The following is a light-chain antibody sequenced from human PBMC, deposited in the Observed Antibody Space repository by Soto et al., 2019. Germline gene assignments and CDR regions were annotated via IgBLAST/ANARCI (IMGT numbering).Light chain of an antibody. V-gene: IGKV3-20*01. CDR3: QQYGNSPQT. CDR2: GAS. J-gene: IGKJ1*01. CDR1: QSVSSSY. Sequence: EIVLTQSPGTLSLSPGEISTLSWRASQSVSSSYLAWYQQKPGQAPRLLIYGASSRATGIPNRFSGSGSGTDFTLTISRLEPEDFAVYYCQQYGNSPQTFGQGTKVDIK.